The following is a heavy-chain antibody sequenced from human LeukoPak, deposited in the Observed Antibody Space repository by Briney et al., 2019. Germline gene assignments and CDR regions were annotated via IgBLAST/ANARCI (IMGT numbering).Heavy chain of an antibody. V-gene: IGHV4-34*01. CDR1: GGSFSGYY. CDR3: ASLLPLGSSSH. D-gene: IGHD6-6*01. Sequence: PSETLSLTCAVYGGSFSGYYWSWIRQPPGKGLEWIGEINHSGSTNYNPSLKSRVTISVDTSKNQFSLKLSSVTAAGTAVYYCASLLPLGSSSHWGQGTLVTVSS. J-gene: IGHJ4*02. CDR2: INHSGST.